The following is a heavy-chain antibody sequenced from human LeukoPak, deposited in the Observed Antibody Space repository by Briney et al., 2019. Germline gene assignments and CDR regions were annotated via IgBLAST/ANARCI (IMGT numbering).Heavy chain of an antibody. J-gene: IGHJ4*02. CDR2: IYDSGST. D-gene: IGHD1-26*01. V-gene: IGHV4-39*07. Sequence: SETLSLTCTVSGGSIRSSYYYWGWIRQPPGKGLEWIGSIYDSGSTYYNPSLKSRVTISVDTSKNQFSLKLNSVTAADTAVYYCARDRGVFSGSYPLYYFDCWGQGTLVTVSS. CDR3: ARDRGVFSGSYPLYYFDC. CDR1: GGSIRSSYYY.